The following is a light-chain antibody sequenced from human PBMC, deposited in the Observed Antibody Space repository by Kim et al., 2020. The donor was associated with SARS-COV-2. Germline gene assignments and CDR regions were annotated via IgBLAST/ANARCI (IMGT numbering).Light chain of an antibody. CDR1: KIVSKS. CDR3: QVWDTSSDHPWV. V-gene: IGLV3-21*04. J-gene: IGLJ3*02. Sequence: PGKTARITCGGNKIVSKSVHWYQQRPGQAPVLVIYYDSDRPSGIPERFSGSNSGNTATLTISRVEAGDEADYYCQVWDTSSDHPWVFGGGTQLTVL. CDR2: YDS.